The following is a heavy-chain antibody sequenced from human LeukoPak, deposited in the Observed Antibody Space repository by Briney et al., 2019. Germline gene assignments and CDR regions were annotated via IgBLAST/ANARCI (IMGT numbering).Heavy chain of an antibody. V-gene: IGHV3-7*01. CDR1: GFTFSSYW. CDR3: ARDVLGYSYGYGFDY. D-gene: IGHD5-18*01. CDR2: IKQDGSEK. J-gene: IGHJ4*02. Sequence: PGGSLRLSCAASGFTFSSYWMSWVRQAPGKGLEWVANIKQDGSEKYYVDSVKGRFTISRGNAKNSLYLQMNSLRAEDTAVYYCARDVLGYSYGYGFDYWGQGTLVTVSS.